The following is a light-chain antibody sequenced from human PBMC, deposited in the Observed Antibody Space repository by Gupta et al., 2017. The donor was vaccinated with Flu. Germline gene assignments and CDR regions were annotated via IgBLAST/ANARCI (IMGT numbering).Light chain of an antibody. J-gene: IGKJ3*01. CDR1: QSGGRH. V-gene: IGKV3-15*01. CDR2: RAS. CDR3: RHERNSHPKYT. Sequence: TLSVSPGERAVLSCRARQSGGRHLAWYQTSPFQVLRLLIYRASSKATGSIPSCSGSGDATADSISIISSLSADFGVYFCRHERNSHPKYTFGPGTKVDIK.